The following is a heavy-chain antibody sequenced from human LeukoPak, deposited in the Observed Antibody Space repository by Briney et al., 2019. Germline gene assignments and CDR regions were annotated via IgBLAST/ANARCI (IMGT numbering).Heavy chain of an antibody. CDR2: INPNSGGT. V-gene: IGHV1-2*02. Sequence: ASVKVPCKASGYTFTGYYMHWVRQAPGQGLEWMGWINPNSGGTNYAQKFQGRVTMTRDTSISTAYMELSRLRSDDTAVYYCARDLITGTTRWFDPWGQGTLVTVSS. CDR1: GYTFTGYY. CDR3: ARDLITGTTRWFDP. J-gene: IGHJ5*02. D-gene: IGHD1-20*01.